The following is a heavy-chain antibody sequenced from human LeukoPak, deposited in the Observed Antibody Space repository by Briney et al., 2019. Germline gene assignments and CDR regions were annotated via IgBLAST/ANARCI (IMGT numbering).Heavy chain of an antibody. CDR3: ARYVSGSPGAFDI. CDR2: IYYSGST. J-gene: IGHJ3*02. CDR1: GGSITSYY. D-gene: IGHD3-10*01. V-gene: IGHV4-59*08. Sequence: SETLSLTCTVSGGSITSYYWSWIRQPPGKGLEWIGYIYYSGSTNYSPSLKSRVTISLDTSKNQFSLKLTSVTAVDTAVYYCARYVSGSPGAFDIWDQGTMVTVSS.